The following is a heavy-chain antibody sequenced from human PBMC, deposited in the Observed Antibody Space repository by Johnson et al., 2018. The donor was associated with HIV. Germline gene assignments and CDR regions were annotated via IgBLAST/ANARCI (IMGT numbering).Heavy chain of an antibody. CDR1: GFTFSSYD. Sequence: MLLVESGGGVVQPGRSLRLSCAASGFTFSSYDMHWVRQATGKGLEWVSAIGTAGDTYYPGSVKGRFTISRENAKNSLYLQMNSLRAGDTAVYYCAREGMYSSYQGSFDIWGQGTMVTVSS. CDR3: AREGMYSSYQGSFDI. CDR2: IGTAGDT. J-gene: IGHJ3*02. D-gene: IGHD6-6*01. V-gene: IGHV3-13*01.